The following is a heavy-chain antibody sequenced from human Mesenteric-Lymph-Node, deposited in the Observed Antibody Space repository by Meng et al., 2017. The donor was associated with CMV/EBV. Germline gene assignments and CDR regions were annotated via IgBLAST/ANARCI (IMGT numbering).Heavy chain of an antibody. CDR3: AKVQPAAPRGWFDP. J-gene: IGHJ5*02. CDR1: GFTFTNYA. V-gene: IGHV3-23*01. Sequence: GGSLRLSCAASGFTFTNYAVSWVRQAPGKGLEWVSSISGSGSYKYYADSVKGRFTISRDKPKNTLYLQMNSLSAEDTAVDYCAKVQPAAPRGWFDPWGQGTLVTVSS. CDR2: ISGSGSYK. D-gene: IGHD2-2*01.